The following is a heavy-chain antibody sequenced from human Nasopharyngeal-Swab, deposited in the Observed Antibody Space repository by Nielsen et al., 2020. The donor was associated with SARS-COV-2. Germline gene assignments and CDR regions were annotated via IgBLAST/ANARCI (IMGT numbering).Heavy chain of an antibody. CDR1: GYTFSSYG. CDR2: IWYDGSKK. J-gene: IGHJ4*02. Sequence: GESLKISCVASGYTFSSYGMHWVRQAPGKGLEWVALIWYDGSKKLYADSVKGRFTISRDDSKNTLYLQMNSLSADDTAVYYCSRDQSYGSLDDWGQGTLVNRLL. D-gene: IGHD5-18*01. V-gene: IGHV3-33*01. CDR3: SRDQSYGSLDD.